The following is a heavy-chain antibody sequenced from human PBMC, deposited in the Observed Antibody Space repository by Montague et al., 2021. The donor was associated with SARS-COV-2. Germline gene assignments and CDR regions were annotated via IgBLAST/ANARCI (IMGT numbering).Heavy chain of an antibody. V-gene: IGHV4-34*01. J-gene: IGHJ6*02. CDR3: ARVRYYGSGTSVGMDV. CDR2: INHSGSA. Sequence: SETLSLTCAVYGGSFSGYYWSWIRQPPGKGLEWIGEINHSGSANYNPSLKSRATISVDTSKNQFSLKLSSVTTADTAVYYCARVRYYGSGTSVGMDVWGQGTTVTVSS. D-gene: IGHD3-10*01. CDR1: GGSFSGYY.